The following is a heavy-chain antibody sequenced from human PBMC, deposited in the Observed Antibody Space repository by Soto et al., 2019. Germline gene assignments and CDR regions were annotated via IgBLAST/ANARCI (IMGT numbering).Heavy chain of an antibody. V-gene: IGHV1-18*01. Sequence: ASVKASSKAPGYTFTRYSIRWVRQAPGQGLEWMGWISGYNGDTNYAQKFQDRVSMTIDTSTGTVYMELRSLTSDDTAVYYFAKNGQPPSYYGPVVWREAPKVAV. CDR3: AKNGQPPSYYGPVV. J-gene: IGHJ6*02. D-gene: IGHD2-8*01. CDR2: ISGYNGDT. CDR1: GYTFTRYS.